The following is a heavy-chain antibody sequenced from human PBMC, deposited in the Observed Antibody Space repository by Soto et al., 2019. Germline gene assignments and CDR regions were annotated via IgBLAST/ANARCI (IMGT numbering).Heavy chain of an antibody. CDR2: IYSGGTT. Sequence: ELQLVESGGGLVQPGGSLRLSCAASGFSVSINYVNWVRQAPGKGLEWVSVIYSGGTTHYADSVKGRFTISRDTSKNTQYLQMNSLRVEDTTVYYCAGDSRDGDFVDAFDVWGQGTMVTVSS. CDR1: GFSVSINY. J-gene: IGHJ3*01. V-gene: IGHV3-66*01. D-gene: IGHD4-17*01. CDR3: AGDSRDGDFVDAFDV.